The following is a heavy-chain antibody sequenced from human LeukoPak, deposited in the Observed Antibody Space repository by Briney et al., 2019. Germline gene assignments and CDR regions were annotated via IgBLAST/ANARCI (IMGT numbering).Heavy chain of an antibody. D-gene: IGHD3-3*01. J-gene: IGHJ4*02. CDR3: ATDRGWRTSGYYLYYFEY. V-gene: IGHV3-33*01. CDR2: IWNNGNNK. Sequence: GGSLRLSCAASGFIFSDYGMHWVRQAPGKGLEWVAVIWNNGNNKYADSVRGRFTISRDDSKNTLYLQMDSLRAEDTAVYYCATDRGWRTSGYYLYYFEYWGQGTLVTFSS. CDR1: GFIFSDYG.